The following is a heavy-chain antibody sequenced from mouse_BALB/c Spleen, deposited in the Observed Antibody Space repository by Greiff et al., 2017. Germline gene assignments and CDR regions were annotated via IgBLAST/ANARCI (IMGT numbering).Heavy chain of an antibody. CDR1: GFTFSSYA. CDR3: ADYGIYGFAY. J-gene: IGHJ3*01. V-gene: IGHV5-6-5*01. Sequence: DVMLVESGGGLVKPGGSLKLSCAASGFTFSSYAMSWVRQTPEKRLEWVASISSGGSTYYPDSVKGRFTISRDNARNILYLQMSSLRSEDTAMYYCADYGIYGFAYWGQGTLVTVSA. D-gene: IGHD2-1*01. CDR2: ISSGGST.